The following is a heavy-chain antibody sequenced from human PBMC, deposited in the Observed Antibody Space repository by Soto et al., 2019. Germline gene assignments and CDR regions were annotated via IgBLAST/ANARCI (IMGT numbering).Heavy chain of an antibody. D-gene: IGHD3-22*01. Sequence: ASVKVSCKASGGTFSSYAIRWVRQAPGQGLEWMGGIIPIFGTANYAQKFQGRVTITADESTSTAYMELSSLRSEDTAVYYCARARDYYDSSGYYSWPSYYYGMDVWGQGTTVTVSS. CDR1: GGTFSSYA. CDR2: IIPIFGTA. V-gene: IGHV1-69*13. J-gene: IGHJ6*02. CDR3: ARARDYYDSSGYYSWPSYYYGMDV.